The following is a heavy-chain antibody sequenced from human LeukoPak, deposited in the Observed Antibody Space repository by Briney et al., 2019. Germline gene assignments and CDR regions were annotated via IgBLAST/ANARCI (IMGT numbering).Heavy chain of an antibody. CDR2: ISGSGGGT. J-gene: IGHJ6*03. CDR1: GITFSNAW. Sequence: GGSLRLSCAASGITFSNAWMSWVRQAAGKGLEWVSLISGSGGGTYYADSVKGRFTISRDNSKNTLYLQLNSLRVEDTAVYYCAKNRGAGSHYYYHMNVWGKGTTVTVSS. D-gene: IGHD1-26*01. V-gene: IGHV3-23*01. CDR3: AKNRGAGSHYYYHMNV.